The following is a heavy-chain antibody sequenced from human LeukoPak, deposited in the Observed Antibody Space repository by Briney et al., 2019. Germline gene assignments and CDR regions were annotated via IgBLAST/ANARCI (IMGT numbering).Heavy chain of an antibody. Sequence: ASVKVSCKASGYTFTGYYMHWVRQAPGQGLERMGWINPNSGGTNYAQKFQGRVTMTRDTSISTAYMELSRLRSDDTAVYYCAVVRLTMNYYDSSMDVWGQGTTVTVSS. CDR3: AVVRLTMNYYDSSMDV. CDR2: INPNSGGT. J-gene: IGHJ6*02. CDR1: GYTFTGYY. V-gene: IGHV1-2*02. D-gene: IGHD3-22*01.